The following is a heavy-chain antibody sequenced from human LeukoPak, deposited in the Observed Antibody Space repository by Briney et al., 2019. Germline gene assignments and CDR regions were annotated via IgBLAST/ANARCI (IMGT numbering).Heavy chain of an antibody. V-gene: IGHV3-73*01. D-gene: IGHD3-10*01. CDR2: IRSKANSYAT. Sequence: GGSLRLSCAASGFTFSGSAMHWARQASGKGLESVGRIRSKANSYATAYAASVKGRFTISRDDSKNTAYLQMNSLKTEDTAVYYCTSQITMVRGVVSFDYWGQGTLVTVSS. CDR3: TSQITMVRGVVSFDY. J-gene: IGHJ4*02. CDR1: GFTFSGSA.